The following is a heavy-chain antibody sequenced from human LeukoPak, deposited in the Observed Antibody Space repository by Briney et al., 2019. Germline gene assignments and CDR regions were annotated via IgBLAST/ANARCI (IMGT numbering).Heavy chain of an antibody. CDR1: GFTFRSYD. CDR2: ISSSGSTI. Sequence: PGGSLRHSCARSGFTFRSYDVNSVRQAPGKGLEWISYISSSGSTIFYADSVKGRFTISRDNAKNSLYLQMNSLRAEDTAVYYCARVSGGRAFDVWDQGTMVAVSS. D-gene: IGHD2-15*01. V-gene: IGHV3-48*03. J-gene: IGHJ3*01. CDR3: ARVSGGRAFDV.